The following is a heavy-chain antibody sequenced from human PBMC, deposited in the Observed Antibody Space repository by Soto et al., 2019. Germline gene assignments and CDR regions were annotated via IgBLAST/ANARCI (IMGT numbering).Heavy chain of an antibody. V-gene: IGHV1-69*08. Sequence: QVQLVQSGAEVQKPGSSVKVSCKASGGTFSSYTISWVRQAPGQGLEWMGRIIPILGIANYEQKCQGRVTINAVNSTSTAYMELSSLSSEDTAVYYCARDHCSGGSCYSAIGYWGQGTLVTVSS. D-gene: IGHD2-15*01. CDR1: GGTFSSYT. J-gene: IGHJ4*02. CDR2: IIPILGIA. CDR3: ARDHCSGGSCYSAIGY.